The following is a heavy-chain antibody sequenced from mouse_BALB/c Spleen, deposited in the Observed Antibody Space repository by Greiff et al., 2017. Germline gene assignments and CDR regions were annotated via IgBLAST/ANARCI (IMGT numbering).Heavy chain of an antibody. J-gene: IGHJ2*01. Sequence: VQLKQSGTVLARPGASVKMSCKASGYTFTSYWMHWVKQRPGQGLEWIGAIYPGNSDTSYNQKFKGKAKLTAVTSTSTAYMELSSLTNEDSAVYYCPIYYGNYFDYWGQGTTLTVSS. CDR2: IYPGNSDT. CDR1: GYTFTSYW. CDR3: PIYYGNYFDY. D-gene: IGHD2-1*01. V-gene: IGHV1-5*01.